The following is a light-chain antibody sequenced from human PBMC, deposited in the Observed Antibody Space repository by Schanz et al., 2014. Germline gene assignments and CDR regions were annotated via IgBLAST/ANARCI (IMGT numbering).Light chain of an antibody. CDR1: QPIGNL. V-gene: IGKV1-5*01. CDR3: QQYERT. CDR2: DAS. J-gene: IGKJ1*01. Sequence: DIQMTQSPSTLSASVGYRVTITCRASQPIGNLLAWYQQKPGKAPNLLIYDASSLEGGVPSRFSGSGSGTEFTLTINGLQPDDFGTYYCQQYERTFGQGTKVEIK.